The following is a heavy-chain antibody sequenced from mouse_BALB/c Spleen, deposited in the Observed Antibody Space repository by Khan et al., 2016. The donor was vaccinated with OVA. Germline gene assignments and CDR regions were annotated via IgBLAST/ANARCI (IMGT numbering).Heavy chain of an antibody. Sequence: QIQLVQSGPELKKPGETVKISCKASGYTFTSYGMNWVKQSPGKALRWMGWINTYTGEATSTDDFKGRFAFSLETSARTASLQINNLKNEDTATDFCARPPYFSYTLDYWGQGTSVTVSS. CDR2: INTYTGEA. CDR1: GYTFTSYG. J-gene: IGHJ4*01. V-gene: IGHV9-3-1*01. CDR3: ARPPYFSYTLDY. D-gene: IGHD2-10*01.